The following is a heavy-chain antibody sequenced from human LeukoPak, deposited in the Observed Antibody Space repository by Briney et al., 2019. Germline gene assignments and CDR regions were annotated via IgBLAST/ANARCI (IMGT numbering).Heavy chain of an antibody. CDR2: IKQDGSEK. Sequence: GGSLRLSCAASGFTFSSYWMSWVRQAPGKGLEWVANIKQDGSEKYYVDSVKGRFTISRDNAKNSLYLQMNGLRAEDTAVYYCARVGLQDTFDYWGQGTLVTVSS. CDR1: GFTFSSYW. V-gene: IGHV3-7*01. D-gene: IGHD5-18*01. CDR3: ARVGLQDTFDY. J-gene: IGHJ4*02.